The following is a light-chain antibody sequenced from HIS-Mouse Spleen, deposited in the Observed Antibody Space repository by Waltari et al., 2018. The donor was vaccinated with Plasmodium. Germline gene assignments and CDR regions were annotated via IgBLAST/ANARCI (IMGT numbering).Light chain of an antibody. J-gene: IGKJ3*01. CDR3: QQYKNWSFT. Sequence: EIVMTQSPATLSVSPGERATASCRASQSVSSNLAWYQQKPGQAPRLLIYGASTRATGIPARFSGSGSGTEFTLTISSLQSEDFAVYYCQQYKNWSFTFGPGTKVDIK. V-gene: IGKV3-15*01. CDR1: QSVSSN. CDR2: GAS.